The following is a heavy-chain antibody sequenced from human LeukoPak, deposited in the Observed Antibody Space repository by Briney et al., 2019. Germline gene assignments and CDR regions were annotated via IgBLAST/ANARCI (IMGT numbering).Heavy chain of an antibody. J-gene: IGHJ4*02. CDR2: IYSGGST. CDR3: ARGEGIAALDY. Sequence: ETLSLTCAVYGGSFSGYYWSWVRQAPGKGLEWVSVIYSGGSTYYADSVKGRFTISRDNSKNTPYLQMNSLRAEDTAVYYCARGEGIAALDYWGQGTLVTVSS. CDR1: GGSFSGYY. D-gene: IGHD6-6*01. V-gene: IGHV3-53*01.